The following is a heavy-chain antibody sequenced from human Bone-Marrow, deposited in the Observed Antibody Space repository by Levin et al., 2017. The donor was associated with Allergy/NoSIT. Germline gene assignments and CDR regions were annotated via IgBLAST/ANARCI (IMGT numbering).Heavy chain of an antibody. Sequence: GESLKISCKASGYTFTGYYMHWVRQAPGQGLEWMGWINPNSGGTNYAQKFQGRVTMTRDTSISTAYMELSRLRSDDTAVYYCARGAGRYFDSLPGYGMDVWGQGTTVTVSS. J-gene: IGHJ6*02. CDR2: INPNSGGT. CDR3: ARGAGRYFDSLPGYGMDV. CDR1: GYTFTGYY. D-gene: IGHD3-9*01. V-gene: IGHV1-2*02.